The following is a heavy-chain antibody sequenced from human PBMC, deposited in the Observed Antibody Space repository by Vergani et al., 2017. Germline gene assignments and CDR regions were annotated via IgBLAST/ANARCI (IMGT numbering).Heavy chain of an antibody. CDR1: GGSISSYY. CDR2: IYYSGST. CDR3: ARATPMVYAIWGGGYFDY. D-gene: IGHD2-8*01. V-gene: IGHV4-59*01. Sequence: QVQLQESGPGLVKPSETLSLTCTVSGGSISSYYWSWIRQPPGTGLEWIGYIYYSGSTNYNPSLKSRVTISVDMSKNQFSLKRSSVTAADTAVYYCARATPMVYAIWGGGYFDYWGQGTLVTVSS. J-gene: IGHJ4*02.